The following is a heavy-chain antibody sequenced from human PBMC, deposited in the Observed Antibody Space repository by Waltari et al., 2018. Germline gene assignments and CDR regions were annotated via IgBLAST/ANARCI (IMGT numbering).Heavy chain of an antibody. V-gene: IGHV4-59*11. CDR1: NGSLNNHY. J-gene: IGHJ5*01. CDR2: INQITGDT. D-gene: IGHD2-2*01. CDR3: AREGSLYSSTGGWIGP. Sequence: QVHLQESGPGLVKPSETLSLTCTVSNGSLNNHYWSWIRQPPGKRMEGIGWINQITGDTNYNPSLESLVIISADRSKNQCSLKWTSVTAADTAIYYCAREGSLYSSTGGWIGPWGQGMLVTVSS.